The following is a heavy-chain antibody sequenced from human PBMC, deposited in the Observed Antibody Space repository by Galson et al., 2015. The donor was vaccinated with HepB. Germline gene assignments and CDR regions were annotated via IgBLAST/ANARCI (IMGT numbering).Heavy chain of an antibody. CDR1: GYTFTSYD. CDR3: ARGGKGDFWSGYNSFDP. V-gene: IGHV1-8*01. D-gene: IGHD3-3*01. Sequence: SVKVSCKASGYTFTSYDINWVRQATGQGLEWMGWMNPNSGNTGYAQKFQGRVTMTRNTSISTAYMELSSLRSEDTAVYYCARGGKGDFWSGYNSFDPWGQGTLVTASS. J-gene: IGHJ5*02. CDR2: MNPNSGNT.